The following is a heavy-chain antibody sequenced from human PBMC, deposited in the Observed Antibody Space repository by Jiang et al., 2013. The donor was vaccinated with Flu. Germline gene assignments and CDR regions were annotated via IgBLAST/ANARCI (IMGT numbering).Heavy chain of an antibody. D-gene: IGHD3-10*01. CDR1: GYTFTSYY. CDR3: ARDGQYGSGSHKPLGGFDY. V-gene: IGHV1-46*03. J-gene: IGHJ4*02. CDR2: INPSGGST. Sequence: GAEVKKPGSSVKVSCKASGYTFTSYYMHWVRQAPGQGLEWMGIINPSGGSTSYAQKFQGRVTMTRDTSTSTVYMELSSLRSEDTAVYYCARDGQYGSGSHKPLGGFDYWGQGTLVTVSS.